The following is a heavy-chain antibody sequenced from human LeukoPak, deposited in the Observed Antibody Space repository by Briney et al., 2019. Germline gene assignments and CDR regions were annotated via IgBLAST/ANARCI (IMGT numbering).Heavy chain of an antibody. CDR2: ISAYNGNT. J-gene: IGHJ4*02. D-gene: IGHD3-10*01. V-gene: IGHV1-18*01. CDR3: ARVVPPSDTKGRGVKTSGDYFDY. CDR1: GYTFTSYG. Sequence: GASVKVSCKASGYTFTSYGISWVRQAPGQGLEWMGWISAYNGNTNYAQKLQGRVTMTTDTSTSTAYMELRSLRSDDTAVYYCARVVPPSDTKGRGVKTSGDYFDYWGQGTLVTVSS.